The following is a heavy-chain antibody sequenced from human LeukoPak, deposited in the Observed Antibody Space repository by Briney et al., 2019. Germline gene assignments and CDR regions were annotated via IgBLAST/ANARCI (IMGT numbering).Heavy chain of an antibody. CDR1: GFTFSPYS. J-gene: IGHJ4*02. CDR2: ISTGSSTI. V-gene: IGHV3-48*02. CDR3: ARVAEIQLWLRSAFDY. D-gene: IGHD5-18*01. Sequence: PGGSLRLSCAASGFTFSPYSMNWVRQAPGKGLEWVSFISTGSSTIYYADSVKGRFTISRDNAKNSLYLQMNSLRDEDTAAYYCARVAEIQLWLRSAFDYWGQGTLVTVSS.